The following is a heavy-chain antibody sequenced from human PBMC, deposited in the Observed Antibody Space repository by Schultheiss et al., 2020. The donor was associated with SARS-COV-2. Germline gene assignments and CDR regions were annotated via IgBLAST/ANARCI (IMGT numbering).Heavy chain of an antibody. J-gene: IGHJ5*02. CDR1: GGSISSHY. CDR2: IYYTGST. D-gene: IGHD3-16*01. V-gene: IGHV4-59*11. CDR3: ARRVWGLQDLGVDT. Sequence: GSLRLSCTISGGSISSHYWSWIRQPPGKGLEWLGHIYYTGSTSYNPSLKSRVIISVDTSKNQFSLKLSSVTAADTAVYYCARRVWGLQDLGVDTWGQGTLVTVSS.